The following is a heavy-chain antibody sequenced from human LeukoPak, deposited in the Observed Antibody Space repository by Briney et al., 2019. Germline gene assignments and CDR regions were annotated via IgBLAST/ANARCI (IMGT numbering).Heavy chain of an antibody. J-gene: IGHJ4*02. CDR1: GGSFSGYY. D-gene: IGHD3-10*01. CDR2: INHSGST. CDR3: ARGRAYYGSGSYYNDFDY. Sequence: SETLSLTCAVYGGSFSGYYWSWIRQPPGKGLEWIGEINHSGSTNYSPSLKSRVTISVDTSKNQFSLKLSSVTAADTAVYYCARGRAYYGSGSYYNDFDYWGQGTLVTVSS. V-gene: IGHV4-34*01.